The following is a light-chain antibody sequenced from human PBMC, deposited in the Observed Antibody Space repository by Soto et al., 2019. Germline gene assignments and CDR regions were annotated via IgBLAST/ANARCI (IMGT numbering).Light chain of an antibody. J-gene: IGLJ1*01. CDR2: DVS. V-gene: IGLV2-11*01. Sequence: QSVLTQPRSVSGSPGQSVTISCTGTSSDVGAYNYVSWYQQHPGKVPKLMIYDVSKRPSGVPDRFSGSKSGNTASLSISGLQAEYEADYYCSSYTGTYSAYVVGMGTKVTV. CDR1: SSDVGAYNY. CDR3: SSYTGTYSAYV.